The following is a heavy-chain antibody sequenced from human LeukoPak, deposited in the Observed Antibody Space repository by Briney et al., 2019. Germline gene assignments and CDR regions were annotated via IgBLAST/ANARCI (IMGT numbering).Heavy chain of an antibody. V-gene: IGHV1-8*03. CDR2: MNPNSGNT. CDR3: AREAPVFQDAFDI. Sequence: ASVKVSCKASGYTFTSYDTNWVRQATGQGLEWMGWMNPNSGNTGYAQKFQGRVTITRNTSISTAYMELSSLRSEDTAVYYCAREAPVFQDAFDIWGQGTMVTVSS. J-gene: IGHJ3*02. CDR1: GYTFTSYD. D-gene: IGHD2-8*01.